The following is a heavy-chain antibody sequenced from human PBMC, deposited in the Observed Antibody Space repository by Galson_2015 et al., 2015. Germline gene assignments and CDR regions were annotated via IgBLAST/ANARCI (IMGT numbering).Heavy chain of an antibody. D-gene: IGHD4-17*01. CDR3: ARVTTVTTRTLDYYYGMDV. J-gene: IGHJ6*02. CDR2: INHSGGST. Sequence: SVKVSCKASGYTFTSYYMHWVRQAPGQGLEWMGIINHSGGSTSYAQKFQGRVTMTRDPSTSTVYMELSSLRSEATAVYYCARVTTVTTRTLDYYYGMDVWGQGTTVTVSS. CDR1: GYTFTSYY. V-gene: IGHV1-46*01.